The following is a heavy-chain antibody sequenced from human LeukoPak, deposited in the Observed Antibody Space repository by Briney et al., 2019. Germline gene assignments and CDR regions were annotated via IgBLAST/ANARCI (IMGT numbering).Heavy chain of an antibody. V-gene: IGHV3-7*01. Sequence: GGSLRLSCAASGFTFSSYWTSWVRQAPGKGLEWVANIKQDGSEKYYVDSVKGRFTISRDNAKNPLYLQMNSLRAEDTAVYYCARDLFGEDYYYGMDVWGQGTTVTVSS. CDR3: ARDLFGEDYYYGMDV. CDR2: IKQDGSEK. D-gene: IGHD3-10*02. CDR1: GFTFSSYW. J-gene: IGHJ6*02.